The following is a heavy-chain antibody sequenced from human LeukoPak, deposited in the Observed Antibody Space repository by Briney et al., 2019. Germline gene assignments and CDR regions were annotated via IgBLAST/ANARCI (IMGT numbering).Heavy chain of an antibody. V-gene: IGHV3-23*01. J-gene: IGHJ3*02. CDR2: ISGSGGTT. CDR3: ARDSTRSAFDI. CDR1: GFTFSNYS. Sequence: GGSLRLSCAASGFTFSNYSMYWVRQAPGKGLECVSGISGSGGTTYYADSAKGRFTISRDNPKNALYLQMNSLRAEDTAIYYCARDSTRSAFDIWGQGTMVTVSS.